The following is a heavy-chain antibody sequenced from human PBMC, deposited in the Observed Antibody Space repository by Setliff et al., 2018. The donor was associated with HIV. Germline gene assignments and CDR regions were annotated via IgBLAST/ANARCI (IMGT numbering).Heavy chain of an antibody. D-gene: IGHD3-22*01. Sequence: SETLSLTCTVSGGSISSGSYYWSWIRQPAGKGLEWIGHIHTSGSTKYNPSLKSRVTMSLDTSKNQFSLELTSVTAADTAVYFCARRDNSVSGYYTDHAFDIWGQGTLVTVS. J-gene: IGHJ3*02. V-gene: IGHV4-61*09. CDR1: GGSISSGSYY. CDR3: ARRDNSVSGYYTDHAFDI. CDR2: IHTSGST.